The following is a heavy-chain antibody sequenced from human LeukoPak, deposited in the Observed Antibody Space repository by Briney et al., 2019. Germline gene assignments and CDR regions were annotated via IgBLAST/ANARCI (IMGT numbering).Heavy chain of an antibody. CDR2: IYTSGST. CDR1: GGSISSYY. J-gene: IGHJ6*03. CDR3: ARHSPTEGDYSYYMDV. D-gene: IGHD1-26*01. V-gene: IGHV4-4*09. Sequence: NSSETLSLTCTVSGGSISSYYWSWIRQPPWKGLEWIGYIYTSGSTNYNPSLKSRVTISVDTSKNQFSLKLSSVTAADTAVYYCARHSPTEGDYSYYMDVWGKGTTVTVSS.